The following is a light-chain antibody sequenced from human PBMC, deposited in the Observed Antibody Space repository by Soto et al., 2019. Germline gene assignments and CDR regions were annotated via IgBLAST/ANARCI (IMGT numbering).Light chain of an antibody. J-gene: IGLJ2*01. V-gene: IGLV7-46*01. CDR2: EAS. CDR3: LLSYNDDRV. CDR1: TGAVTSGHF. Sequence: QAVVTQEPSVTVSPGGTVTLTCGSSTGAVTSGHFPYWFQQKPDQAPRTLIYEASNKYSWTPARFSGSLLGGKAALTLSGAQPEDEADYYCLLSYNDDRVFGGGTKLTVL.